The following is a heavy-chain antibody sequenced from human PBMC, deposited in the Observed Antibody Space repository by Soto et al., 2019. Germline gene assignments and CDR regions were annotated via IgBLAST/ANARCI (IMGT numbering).Heavy chain of an antibody. CDR2: IYYSGST. CDR1: GGSISTYY. Sequence: SETLSLTCTVSGGSISTYYWSWIRQPPGKGLEWIGYIYYSGSTSYNPPLKSRVTISVDTSKNQFSLKLRSVTAADTAVYYCASDRSSGWDQGYGMDVWGQGTTVTSP. V-gene: IGHV4-59*01. J-gene: IGHJ6*02. D-gene: IGHD6-19*01. CDR3: ASDRSSGWDQGYGMDV.